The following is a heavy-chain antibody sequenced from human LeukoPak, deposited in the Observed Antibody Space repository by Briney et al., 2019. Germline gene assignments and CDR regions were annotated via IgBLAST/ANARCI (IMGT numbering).Heavy chain of an antibody. CDR1: GFTFSSYA. CDR2: ISGSGGST. J-gene: IGHJ6*02. CDR3: ARDPRHHYYYYGMDV. Sequence: GGSLRLSCAASGFTFSSYAMSWVRQAPGKGLEWVSAISGSGGSTYYADSVKGRFTISRDNSKNTLYLQMNSLRAEDTAVYYCARDPRHHYYYYGMDVWGQGTTVTVSS. V-gene: IGHV3-23*01.